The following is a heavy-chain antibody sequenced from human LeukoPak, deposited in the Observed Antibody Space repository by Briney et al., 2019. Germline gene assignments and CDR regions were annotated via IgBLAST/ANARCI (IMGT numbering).Heavy chain of an antibody. V-gene: IGHV3-23*01. Sequence: PGGSLRLSCAASGFTFSSAAMSWVRQAPGKGLEWVSIIGSSGGSTYYADSVKGRFIISRDNSKNTLYLQMNSLRAEDTAVYYCAKGSRSIAVDNLCDYWGQGSLVTVSS. CDR3: AKGSRSIAVDNLCDY. D-gene: IGHD6-19*01. J-gene: IGHJ4*02. CDR1: GFTFSSAA. CDR2: IGSSGGST.